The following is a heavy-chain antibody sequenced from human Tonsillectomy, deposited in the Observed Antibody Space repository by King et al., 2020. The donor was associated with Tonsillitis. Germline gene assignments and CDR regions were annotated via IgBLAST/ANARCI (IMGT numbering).Heavy chain of an antibody. CDR3: AEACTTNYYFDD. D-gene: IGHD2-8*01. CDR1: GFTFSNSA. Sequence: VQLVESGGGLVQPGGSLRLSCAASGFTFSNSAMNWVRQAPGKGLEWVSGISGGGYNTYYADSVKGRFTISRDNSKNMLYLQLNSLRAEDTAVYYCAEACTTNYYFDDWGQGTLVTVSS. J-gene: IGHJ4*02. V-gene: IGHV3-23*04. CDR2: ISGGGYNT.